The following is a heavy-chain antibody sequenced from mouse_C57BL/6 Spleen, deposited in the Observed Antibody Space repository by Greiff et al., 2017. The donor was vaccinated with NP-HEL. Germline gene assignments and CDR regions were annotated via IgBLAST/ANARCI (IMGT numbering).Heavy chain of an antibody. CDR3: VRGLRLLDY. Sequence: EVQVVESGGGLVQPKGSLKLSCAASGFSFNTYAMNWVRQAPGKGLEWVARIRSKSNNYATYYADSVKDRFTISRDDSESMLYLQMNNLKTEDTARYYCVRGLRLLDYWGQGTTLTVSS. CDR2: IRSKSNNYAT. CDR1: GFSFNTYA. J-gene: IGHJ2*01. V-gene: IGHV10-1*01. D-gene: IGHD3-2*02.